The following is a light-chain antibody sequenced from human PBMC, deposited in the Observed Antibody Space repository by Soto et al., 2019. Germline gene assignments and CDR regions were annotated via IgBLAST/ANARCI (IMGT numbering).Light chain of an antibody. Sequence: QSFLSQPASVSGSPVQSITISCTGTSSDVCGCDYFSWYQQYPGEAPKLIVYEVTSRPTGVSNRFSGSKSVNTASLTISGIQAEDEADYYCSSYTSRXTLDGFGTGTKXTXL. CDR2: EVT. V-gene: IGLV2-14*01. CDR3: SSYTSRXTLDG. CDR1: SSDVCGCDY. J-gene: IGLJ1*01.